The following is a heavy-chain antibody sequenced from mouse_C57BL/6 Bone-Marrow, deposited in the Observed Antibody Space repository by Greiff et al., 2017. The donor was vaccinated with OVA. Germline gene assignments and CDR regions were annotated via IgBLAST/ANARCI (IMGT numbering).Heavy chain of an antibody. D-gene: IGHD3-2*02. J-gene: IGHJ3*01. V-gene: IGHV1-69*01. Sequence: QVQLQQPGAELVMPGASVKLSCKASGYTFTSYWMHLVKQRPGQGLEWIGEIDPSDSYTNYNQKFKGKSTLTVDKSSSTAYMQLSSLTSEDSAVYYCATAQATWAWFAYWGQGTLVTVSA. CDR3: ATAQATWAWFAY. CDR1: GYTFTSYW. CDR2: IDPSDSYT.